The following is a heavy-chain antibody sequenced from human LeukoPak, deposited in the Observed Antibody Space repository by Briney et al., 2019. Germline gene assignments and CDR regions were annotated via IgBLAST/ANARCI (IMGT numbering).Heavy chain of an antibody. V-gene: IGHV3-20*04. CDR2: INWNGGST. Sequence: GGSLRLSCAASGFTFDDYGMSRVRQAPGKGLEWVSGINWNGGSTGYADSVKGRFTISRDNAKNSLYLQMNSLRAEDTALYYCARVRNYYDSSGPKRGAFDIWGQGTMVAVSS. CDR1: GFTFDDYG. D-gene: IGHD3-22*01. CDR3: ARVRNYYDSSGPKRGAFDI. J-gene: IGHJ3*02.